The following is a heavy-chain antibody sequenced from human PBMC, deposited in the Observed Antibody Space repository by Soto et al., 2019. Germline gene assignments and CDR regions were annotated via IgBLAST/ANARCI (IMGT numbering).Heavy chain of an antibody. V-gene: IGHV3-48*02. J-gene: IGHJ4*02. D-gene: IGHD5-12*01. CDR3: AIDVVSGYSNFDY. Sequence: EVQLVESGGGLVQTRGTLRLSCAASGFTFSDYSMNWVRQAPGKGLEWLSYISSANFTTYYADSVKGRFTISRDNAKNFLFLQINSLRDEDTAVYYCAIDVVSGYSNFDYWGQGTLVTVSS. CDR1: GFTFSDYS. CDR2: ISSANFTT.